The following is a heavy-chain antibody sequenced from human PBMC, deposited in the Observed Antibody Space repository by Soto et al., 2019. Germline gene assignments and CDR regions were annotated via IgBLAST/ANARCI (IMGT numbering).Heavy chain of an antibody. CDR2: ISGSGGST. Sequence: EVQLLESGGGLVQPGGSLRLSCAASGFTFSSYAMYWVRQAPGKGLEWVSVISGSGGSTYYADSVKGRFTISRDNSKSTLYLQMNSLSAEDTAVYYCAKDESRGSRRYFDLWGRGTLVTVSS. J-gene: IGHJ2*01. V-gene: IGHV3-23*01. D-gene: IGHD2-15*01. CDR1: GFTFSSYA. CDR3: AKDESRGSRRYFDL.